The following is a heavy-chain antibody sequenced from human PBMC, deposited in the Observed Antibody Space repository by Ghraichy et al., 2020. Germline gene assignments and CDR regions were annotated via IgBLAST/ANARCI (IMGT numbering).Heavy chain of an antibody. D-gene: IGHD3-22*01. CDR2: INHSGST. V-gene: IGHV4-34*01. CDR1: GGSFSGYY. J-gene: IGHJ3*02. CDR3: ARFTHYDSSGYKWAFDI. Sequence: SETLSLTCAVYGGSFSGYYWSWIRQPPGKGLEWIGEINHSGSTNYNPSLKSRVTISVDTSKNQFSLKLSYVTAADTAVYYCARFTHYDSSGYKWAFDIWGQGTMVTVSS.